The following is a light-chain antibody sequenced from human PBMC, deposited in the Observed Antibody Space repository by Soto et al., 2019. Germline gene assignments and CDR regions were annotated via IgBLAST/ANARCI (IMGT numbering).Light chain of an antibody. Sequence: QSALTQPASVSGSPGQSITISCTGTSSDVGGYNYVSWYQHHPGKAPKLMIYEVSNRPSGVSNRFSGSKSGNTASLTISGLQAEVEADYYCSSYTGSSTPVFGGGTKVTVL. CDR3: SSYTGSSTPV. J-gene: IGLJ3*02. CDR1: SSDVGGYNY. V-gene: IGLV2-14*01. CDR2: EVS.